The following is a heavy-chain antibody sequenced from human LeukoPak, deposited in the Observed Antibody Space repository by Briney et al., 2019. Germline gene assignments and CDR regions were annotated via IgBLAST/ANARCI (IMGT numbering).Heavy chain of an antibody. V-gene: IGHV4-30-4*01. CDR3: ARDRRSFGMDV. CDR2: IYYSGST. Sequence: SETLSLTRTVSGGSISSGDYYWSWIRQPPGKGLEWIGYIYYSGSTYYNPSLKSRVTISVDTSKNQFSLKLSSVTAADTAVYYCARDRRSFGMDVWGQGTTVTVSS. CDR1: GGSISSGDYY. J-gene: IGHJ6*02.